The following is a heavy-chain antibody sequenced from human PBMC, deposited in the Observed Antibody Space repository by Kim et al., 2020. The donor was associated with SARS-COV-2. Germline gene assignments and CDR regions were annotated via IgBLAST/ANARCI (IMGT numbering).Heavy chain of an antibody. V-gene: IGHV1-8*01. D-gene: IGHD6-13*01. J-gene: IGHJ5*02. CDR3: AMSRSSWYGGGWFDP. Sequence: QKFQSRVTMTRNTSISTAYMELSSLRSEDTAVYYCAMSRSSWYGGGWFDPWGQGTLVTVSS.